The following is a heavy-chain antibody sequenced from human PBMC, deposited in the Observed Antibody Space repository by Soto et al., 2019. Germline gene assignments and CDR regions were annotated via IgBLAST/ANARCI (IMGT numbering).Heavy chain of an antibody. V-gene: IGHV4-59*01. CDR3: ALSSGWPYFDY. CDR2: IYYSGST. Sequence: QVQLQESGPGLVKPSETLSLTCTVSGGSISSYYWSWIRQPPGKGLAWIGYIYYSGSTNYNPSLNSRVTISVDTSKNQFSLKLSSVTAADTAVYYCALSSGWPYFDYWGQGTLVTVSS. CDR1: GGSISSYY. D-gene: IGHD6-19*01. J-gene: IGHJ4*02.